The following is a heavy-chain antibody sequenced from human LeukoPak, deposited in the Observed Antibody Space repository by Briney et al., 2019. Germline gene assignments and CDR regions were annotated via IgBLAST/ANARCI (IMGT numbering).Heavy chain of an antibody. CDR1: GYTFTTYG. D-gene: IGHD3-10*01. CDR2: IDAYNGNT. CDR3: ARDYGSGSYRFDY. J-gene: IGHJ4*02. Sequence: ASVKVSCKASGYTFTTYGISWVRQAPGQGLEWMGWIDAYNGNTKHAQKLQGRVSMTTDTSTSTAYMELRSLRSDDTAVYYCARDYGSGSYRFDYWGQGTLVTVSS. V-gene: IGHV1-18*01.